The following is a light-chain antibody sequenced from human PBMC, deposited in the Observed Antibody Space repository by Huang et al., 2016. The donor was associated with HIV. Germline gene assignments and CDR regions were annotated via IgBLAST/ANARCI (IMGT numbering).Light chain of an antibody. CDR3: QQFGSSPPYS. J-gene: IGKJ2*03. CDR1: QSVTRKY. V-gene: IGKV3-20*01. Sequence: EIVLTQSPDTLSLSPGARATVSCRASQSVTRKYLAWYQQRPGQAPKLLIYGASTRATGIPDRFSGSGSGTDFTLTISRLAPEDFAVYYCQQFGSSPPYSFGQGTKLEIK. CDR2: GAS.